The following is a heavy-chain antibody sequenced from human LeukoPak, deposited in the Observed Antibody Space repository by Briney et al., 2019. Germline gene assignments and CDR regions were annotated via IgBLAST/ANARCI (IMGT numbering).Heavy chain of an antibody. Sequence: SETLSLTCTVSGGSISSGSYYWSWVRQPAGKGLEWIGRIYTSGSTNYNPSLKSRVTISVDTSKNQFSLKLSSVTAADTAVYYCARDRAYDYVWGSYRYIWFDPWGPGTLVTVSS. D-gene: IGHD3-16*02. CDR1: GGSISSGSYY. J-gene: IGHJ5*02. CDR2: IYTSGST. CDR3: ARDRAYDYVWGSYRYIWFDP. V-gene: IGHV4-61*02.